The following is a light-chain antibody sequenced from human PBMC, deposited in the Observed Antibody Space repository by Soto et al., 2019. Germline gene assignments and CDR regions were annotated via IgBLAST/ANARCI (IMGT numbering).Light chain of an antibody. CDR1: SSAVGVHKF. J-gene: IGLJ3*02. Sequence: QSVLTQPRSVSGSPGQSVTISCTGTSSAVGVHKFVSWYQLHPGRIPKLIIFDVSKRPSGVPDRLSGSNSGNTASLTISGLQTEDEAHYYCCSFSDGDTVLFGGGTKLTVL. CDR2: DVS. CDR3: CSFSDGDTVL. V-gene: IGLV2-11*01.